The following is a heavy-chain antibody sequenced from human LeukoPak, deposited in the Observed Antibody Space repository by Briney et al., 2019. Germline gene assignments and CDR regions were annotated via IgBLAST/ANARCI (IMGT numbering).Heavy chain of an antibody. CDR2: IYYSGRT. V-gene: IGHV4-59*01. CDR1: GGSISSYY. J-gene: IGHJ4*02. CDR3: ARHSGGYDEPRFDY. D-gene: IGHD5-12*01. Sequence: PSETLSLTCTVSGGSISSYYWSWIRQPPGKGLEWIGYIYYSGRTNYNPSLKSRVTISVDTSKNQFSLKLSSVTAADTAVYYCARHSGGYDEPRFDYWGQGTLVTVSS.